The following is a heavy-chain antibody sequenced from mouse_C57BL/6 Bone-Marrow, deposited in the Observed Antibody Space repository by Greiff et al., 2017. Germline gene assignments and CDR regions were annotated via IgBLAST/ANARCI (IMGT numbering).Heavy chain of an antibody. D-gene: IGHD2-4*01. J-gene: IGHJ2*01. CDR3: AKRSYYDYDGAGY. CDR2: ISSGGSYT. Sequence: EVMLVESGGDLVKPGGSLKLSCAASGFTFSSYGMSWVRQTPDKSLEWVATISSGGSYTYYPASVKGRFTISTDNATNTLYLQMSSLKSEDTAMYYCAKRSYYDYDGAGYWGQGTTLTVSS. CDR1: GFTFSSYG. V-gene: IGHV5-6*02.